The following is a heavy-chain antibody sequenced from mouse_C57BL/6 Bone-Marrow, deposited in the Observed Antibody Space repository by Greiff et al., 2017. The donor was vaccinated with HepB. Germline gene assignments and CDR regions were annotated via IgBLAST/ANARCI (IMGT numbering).Heavy chain of an antibody. J-gene: IGHJ4*01. CDR2: ISYSGST. D-gene: IGHD1-1*01. CDR3: ARVDYGNAMDY. V-gene: IGHV3-1*01. Sequence: VQLQQSGPGMVKPSQSLSLTCTVTGYSITSGYDWHWIRHFPGNKLEWMGYISYSGSTNYNPSLKSRISITHDPSKNHFFLKLNSVTTEDTATDYCARVDYGNAMDYWGQGTSVTVSS. CDR1: GYSITSGYD.